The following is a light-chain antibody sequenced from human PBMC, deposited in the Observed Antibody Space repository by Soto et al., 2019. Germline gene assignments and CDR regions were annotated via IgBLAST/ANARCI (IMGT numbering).Light chain of an antibody. J-gene: IGKJ1*01. CDR1: QSISSW. CDR3: QQCSSYSWT. V-gene: IGKV1-5*01. CDR2: EAS. Sequence: DIQMTQSPSTLSASVGARVTIPCRASQSISSWLAWYQQKPGKAPKLLIYEASSWESGVPSRFSGGGSGTEFTLTISSLEPEDFAAYYCQQCSSYSWTFGQGTKVDIK.